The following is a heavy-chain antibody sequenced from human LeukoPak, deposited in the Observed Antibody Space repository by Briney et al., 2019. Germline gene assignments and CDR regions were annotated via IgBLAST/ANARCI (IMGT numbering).Heavy chain of an antibody. J-gene: IGHJ6*03. D-gene: IGHD1-26*01. Sequence: GGSLRLSCAASTFIFSSYGMNWVRRAPGKGLEWLAFIRFDGSNEYYTESVKGRFIISRDSSKNTVYLQMNSLRAEDTAVYYCAKEGGSSNYYYYYYMDVWGKGTTVTVSS. CDR3: AKEGGSSNYYYYYYMDV. CDR2: IRFDGSNE. CDR1: TFIFSSYG. V-gene: IGHV3-30*02.